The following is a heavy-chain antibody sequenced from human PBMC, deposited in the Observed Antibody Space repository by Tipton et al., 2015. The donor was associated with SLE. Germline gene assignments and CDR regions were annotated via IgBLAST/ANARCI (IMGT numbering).Heavy chain of an antibody. V-gene: IGHV5-51*03. CDR3: AKGTVAGGFDY. D-gene: IGHD6-13*01. CDR1: GYNFPNYW. Sequence: QLVQSGAEVKKPGESLTISCKASGYNFPNYWIGWVRQMPGKGLEWMGISHPGDSDTRYSPSFQGQVTISADKSITTAFLQWSRLKASDSAMYYCAKGTVAGGFDYWGQGTLVTVPS. J-gene: IGHJ4*02. CDR2: SHPGDSDT.